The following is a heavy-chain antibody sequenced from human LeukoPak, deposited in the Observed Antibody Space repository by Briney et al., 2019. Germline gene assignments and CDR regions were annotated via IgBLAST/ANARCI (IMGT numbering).Heavy chain of an antibody. V-gene: IGHV3-64D*09. D-gene: IGHD3-10*01. CDR2: ISSNGGST. CDR1: GFTFSSHA. Sequence: GGSLRLSCSASGFTFSSHAMYWVRQAPGEGLESVSAISSNGGSTHYADSVKGRFTISRDNSKNMVYLQMSSVRAEDTAVYYCVKSQDYYGQFDPWGQGTLVTVSS. J-gene: IGHJ5*02. CDR3: VKSQDYYGQFDP.